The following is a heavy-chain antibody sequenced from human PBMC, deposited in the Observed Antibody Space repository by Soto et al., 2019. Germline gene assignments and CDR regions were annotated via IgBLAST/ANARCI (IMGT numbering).Heavy chain of an antibody. Sequence: QVQLVQSGTEVKKPGASVKVSCRASGYTFTGYGISWVRQAPGQGLEWMGWISTNTGNTKYAQKLQGRVTMTKYTSTYRVFMELRSLSSDDTAVNYCARGVVVVAAGMFRYFDLWGRGTLVTVSS. CDR2: ISTNTGNT. D-gene: IGHD2-2*01. V-gene: IGHV1-18*01. CDR1: GYTFTGYG. CDR3: ARGVVVVAAGMFRYFDL. J-gene: IGHJ2*01.